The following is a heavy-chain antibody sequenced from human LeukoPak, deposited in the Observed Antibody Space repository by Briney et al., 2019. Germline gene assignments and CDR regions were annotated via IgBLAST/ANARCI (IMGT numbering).Heavy chain of an antibody. CDR3: ARVGDTAMVRGYYYYYGMDV. Sequence: SETLSLTCTVSGGSINSYYWSWIRQAAGKGLEWIGRIYTSGSTNYNPSLKSRVTMSVDTSKNQFSLKLSSVTAADTAVYYCARVGDTAMVRGYYYYYGMDVWGQGTTVTVSS. V-gene: IGHV4-4*07. D-gene: IGHD5-18*01. CDR1: GGSINSYY. CDR2: IYTSGST. J-gene: IGHJ6*02.